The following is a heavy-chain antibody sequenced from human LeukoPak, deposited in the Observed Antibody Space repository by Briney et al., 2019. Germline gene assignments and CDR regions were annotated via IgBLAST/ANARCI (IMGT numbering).Heavy chain of an antibody. D-gene: IGHD1-14*01. J-gene: IGHJ6*02. CDR2: IYTSGST. V-gene: IGHV4-61*02. Sequence: SQTLSLTCTVSGGSISSGSYYWSWIRQPAGKGLEWIGRIYTSGSTNYNPSLKSRVTISVDTSKNQFSLKLSSVTAADTAVYYCARDYWSDRNHYGMDVWGQGTTVTVSS. CDR1: GGSISSGSYY. CDR3: ARDYWSDRNHYGMDV.